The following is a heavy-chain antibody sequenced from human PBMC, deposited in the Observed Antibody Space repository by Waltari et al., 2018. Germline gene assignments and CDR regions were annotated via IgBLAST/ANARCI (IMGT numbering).Heavy chain of an antibody. CDR3: AKVEGGIVTRYYALDI. CDR2: ISGSSSST. D-gene: IGHD3-16*02. CDR1: GLTFGDSA. V-gene: IGHV3-23*01. Sequence: EVQLLGSGGGLVQPGGSLRRSCAASGLTFGDSALGGVRQAPGKGLEWISGISGSSSSTYYADSVKGRFTISRDNSKNTLYLQMNSLRVEDTAVYFCAKVEGGIVTRYYALDIWGQGTMVTVSS. J-gene: IGHJ3*02.